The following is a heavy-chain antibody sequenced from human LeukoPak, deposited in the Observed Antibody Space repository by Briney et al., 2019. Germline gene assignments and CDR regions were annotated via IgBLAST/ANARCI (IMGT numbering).Heavy chain of an antibody. CDR3: ARAKAAAGIDYFDY. V-gene: IGHV4-59*13. CDR1: GASISDYY. CDR2: IYYSGST. J-gene: IGHJ4*02. Sequence: SETLSLTCTVSGASISDYYWNWIRPPPGKGLEWIGYIYYSGSTNYNPSLKSRVTISVDTSKNQFSLKLSSVTAADTAVYYCARAKAAAGIDYFDYWGQGTLVTVSS. D-gene: IGHD6-13*01.